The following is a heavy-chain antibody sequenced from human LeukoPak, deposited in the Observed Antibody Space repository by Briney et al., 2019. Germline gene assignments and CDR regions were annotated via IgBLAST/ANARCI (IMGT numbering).Heavy chain of an antibody. Sequence: SETLSLTCTVSGVSISSSNSYWGWIRQPPGKGLEWIGSIYYSGNTYFNPSLKSRVTISKDTSKNQFSLKLTSVTAADTAVYYCARLVPPGWFDPWGQGTLVTVSS. CDR2: IYYSGNT. CDR1: GVSISSSNSY. J-gene: IGHJ5*02. CDR3: ARLVPPGWFDP. V-gene: IGHV4-39*01.